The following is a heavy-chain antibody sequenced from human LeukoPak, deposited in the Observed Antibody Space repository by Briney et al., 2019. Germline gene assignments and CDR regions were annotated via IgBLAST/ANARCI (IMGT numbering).Heavy chain of an antibody. CDR1: GFTFSSYA. CDR3: ARDRWELLDY. Sequence: GGSLRLSCAAFGFTFSSYAMSWVRQAPGKGLEWVSAISGSGGSTYYADSVKGRFTISRDNAKNSLYLQMNSLRAEDTAVYYCARDRWELLDYWGQGTLVTVSS. V-gene: IGHV3-23*01. J-gene: IGHJ4*02. D-gene: IGHD2-15*01. CDR2: ISGSGGST.